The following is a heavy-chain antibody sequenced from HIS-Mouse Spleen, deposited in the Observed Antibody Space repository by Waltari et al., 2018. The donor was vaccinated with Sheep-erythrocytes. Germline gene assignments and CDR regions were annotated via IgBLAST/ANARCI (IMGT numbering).Heavy chain of an antibody. Sequence: EVQLVESGGGLVQPGGSLRLSCAASGFTVSSNYMSWFRQAPGKGLEWVSVSYSGGSTYYADSGKGRFTISRDNSKDTLYLQMNSLRAEDTAVYYCARGGGSRIAADYWGQGTLVTVSS. V-gene: IGHV3-66*01. J-gene: IGHJ4*02. CDR1: GFTVSSNY. D-gene: IGHD6-13*01. CDR3: ARGGGSRIAADY. CDR2: SYSGGST.